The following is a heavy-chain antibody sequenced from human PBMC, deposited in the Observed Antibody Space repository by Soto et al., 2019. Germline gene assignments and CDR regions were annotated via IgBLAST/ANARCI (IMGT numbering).Heavy chain of an antibody. CDR3: ARLTRGSDYYDSSGYYKVFDY. Sequence: TLSLPCPVSGCSISSGGYCWSWIRQHPGKGLEWIGYIYYSGSTYYNPSLKSRVTISVDTSKNQFSPKLSSVTAADTAVYYCARLTRGSDYYDSSGYYKVFDYWGQGTLVTVSS. J-gene: IGHJ4*02. CDR1: GCSISSGGYC. V-gene: IGHV4-31*03. D-gene: IGHD3-22*01. CDR2: IYYSGST.